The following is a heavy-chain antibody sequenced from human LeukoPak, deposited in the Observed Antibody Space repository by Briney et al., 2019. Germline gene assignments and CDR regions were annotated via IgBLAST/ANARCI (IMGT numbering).Heavy chain of an antibody. V-gene: IGHV3-21*01. J-gene: IGHJ4*02. CDR3: ARVRARGYGDYALDY. CDR1: VFTFSSYS. CDR2: ISSSSSYI. Sequence: GGSLRLSCAASVFTFSSYSMNWVRQAPGKGLEWVSSISSSSSYIYYADSVKGRFTISRDNAKNSLYLQMNSLRAEDTAVYYCARVRARGYGDYALDYWGQGTLVTVSS. D-gene: IGHD4-17*01.